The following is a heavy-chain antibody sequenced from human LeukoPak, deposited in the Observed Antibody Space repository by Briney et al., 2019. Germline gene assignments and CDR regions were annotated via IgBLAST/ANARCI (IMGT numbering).Heavy chain of an antibody. D-gene: IGHD2-2*01. CDR3: ARAGESVVPAAIYYYYYGMDV. CDR1: GYTFTSYA. J-gene: IGHJ6*04. CDR2: IIPIFGTA. V-gene: IGHV1-69*06. Sequence: GASVKVSCKASGYTFTSYAISWVRQAPGQGLEWMGGIIPIFGTANYAQKFQGRVTITADKSTSTAYMELSSLRSEDTAVYYCARAGESVVPAAIYYYYYGMDVWGKGTTVTVSS.